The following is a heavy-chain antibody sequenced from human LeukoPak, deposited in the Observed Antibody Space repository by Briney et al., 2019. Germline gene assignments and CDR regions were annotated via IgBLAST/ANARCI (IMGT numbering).Heavy chain of an antibody. CDR3: AGEATVTIRWFDP. CDR2: IFHSGST. J-gene: IGHJ5*02. CDR1: GYSISSGFY. V-gene: IGHV4-38-2*02. Sequence: SETLSLTCSVSGYSISSGFYWGWIRQPPGKGLEWIGSIFHSGSTYYNPSLKSRVTISVDTSKNQFSLKLSSVTAADTAVYYCAGEATVTIRWFDPWGQGTLVTVSS. D-gene: IGHD4-11*01.